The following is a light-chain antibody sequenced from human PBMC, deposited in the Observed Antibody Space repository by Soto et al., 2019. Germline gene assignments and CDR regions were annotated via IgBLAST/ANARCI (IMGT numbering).Light chain of an antibody. CDR1: QSISNH. V-gene: IGKV1-39*01. J-gene: IGKJ1*01. Sequence: DIQMTQSPSSLSASVEDRVIITCRASQSISNHLNWYQQKPGKAPKLLIFAASSLQSGVPSRFSGRRSGPDFTLTISSLQPEDFATYYCHQSYSSPPTFGQGTKVDIK. CDR2: AAS. CDR3: HQSYSSPPT.